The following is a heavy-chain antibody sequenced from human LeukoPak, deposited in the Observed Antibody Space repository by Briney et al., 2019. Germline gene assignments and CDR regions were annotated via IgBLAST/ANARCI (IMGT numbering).Heavy chain of an antibody. CDR3: ARASYYDFWSGYFSPFQDYYGMDV. CDR1: GYTFTSYA. D-gene: IGHD3-3*01. J-gene: IGHJ6*02. V-gene: IGHV1-3*01. Sequence: GASVKVSCKASGYTFTSYAMHWVRQAPGQRLEWMGWISAGNGNTKYSQKFQGRVTITRDTSASTAYMELSSLRSEDTAVYYCARASYYDFWSGYFSPFQDYYGMDVWGQGTTVTVSS. CDR2: ISAGNGNT.